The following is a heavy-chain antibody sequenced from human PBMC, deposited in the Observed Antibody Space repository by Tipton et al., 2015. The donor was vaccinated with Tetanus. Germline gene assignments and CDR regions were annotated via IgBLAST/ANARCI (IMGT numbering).Heavy chain of an antibody. D-gene: IGHD6-13*01. CDR2: IWGDGSNE. J-gene: IGHJ4*02. V-gene: IGHV3-33*01. CDR3: AIIHYGSNWGLDY. Sequence: SLRLSCAASGFTFTSYGMHWVRQAPGKGLEWVALIWGDGSNEDYADSVKGRFTISRDNSKNTLYLQMDSLIDEDTAIYYCAIIHYGSNWGLDYWGQGTLVTVSS. CDR1: GFTFTSYG.